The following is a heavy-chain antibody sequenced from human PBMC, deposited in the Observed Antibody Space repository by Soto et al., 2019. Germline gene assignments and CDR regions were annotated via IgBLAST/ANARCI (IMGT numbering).Heavy chain of an antibody. CDR3: ASADSGYDSLDD. J-gene: IGHJ4*02. Sequence: VKVSCKASGYTFTSYGISWVRQAPGQGLEWMGWISAYNGNTNYAQKLQGRVTMTTDTSTSTAYMELRSLRSDDTAVYYCASADSGYDSLDDWGQGTLVTVSS. V-gene: IGHV1-18*01. CDR1: GYTFTSYG. CDR2: ISAYNGNT. D-gene: IGHD5-12*01.